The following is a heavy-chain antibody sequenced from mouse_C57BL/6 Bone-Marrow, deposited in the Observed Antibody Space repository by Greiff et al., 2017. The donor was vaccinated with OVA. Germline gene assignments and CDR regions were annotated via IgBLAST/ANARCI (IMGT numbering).Heavy chain of an antibody. V-gene: IGHV5-2*01. J-gene: IGHJ4*01. CDR3: SRHDGYSPYAMDY. D-gene: IGHD2-3*01. Sequence: DVMLMESGGGLVQPGESLKLSCESNEYEFPSPDMSWVRKTPEKRLELVAAINSDGGSTYYPDTMERRFIISRDQTKKTLYLQMSSLRSEDTALYYCSRHDGYSPYAMDYWGQGTSVTVSS. CDR1: EYEFPSPD. CDR2: INSDGGST.